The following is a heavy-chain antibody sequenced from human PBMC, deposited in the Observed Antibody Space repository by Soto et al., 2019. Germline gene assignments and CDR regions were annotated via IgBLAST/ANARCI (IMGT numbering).Heavy chain of an antibody. J-gene: IGHJ6*02. CDR1: GYTFTSYG. CDR3: ARARAPFSVYDFWSGYYTDGMDV. CDR2: ISAYNGNT. Sequence: ASVKVSCKASGYTFTSYGISWVRQAPGQGLEWMGWISAYNGNTNYAQKLQGGVTMTTDTSTSTAYMELRCLRSDDTAVYYCARARAPFSVYDFWSGYYTDGMDVWRQGTTVTVSS. D-gene: IGHD3-3*01. V-gene: IGHV1-18*04.